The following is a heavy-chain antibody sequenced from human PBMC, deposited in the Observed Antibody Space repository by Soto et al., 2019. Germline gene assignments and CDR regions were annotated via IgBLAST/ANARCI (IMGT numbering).Heavy chain of an antibody. CDR1: GFTFTSSA. V-gene: IGHV1-58*01. CDR3: AEGPSSWGSFDY. D-gene: IGHD6-13*01. Sequence: SVKVSCKASGFTFTSSAVQWVRQARGQRLEWIGWIVVGSGNTNYAQKFQERVTITRDMSTSTAYMELSSLRSEDTAVYYCAEGPSSWGSFDYWGQGTLVTVSS. CDR2: IVVGSGNT. J-gene: IGHJ4*02.